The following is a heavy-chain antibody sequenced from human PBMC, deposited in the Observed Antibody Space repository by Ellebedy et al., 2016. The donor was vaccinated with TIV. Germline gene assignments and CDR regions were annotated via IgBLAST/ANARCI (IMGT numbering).Heavy chain of an antibody. CDR2: TFYRSKWFN. CDR3: ARGNRPWGNAFDV. CDR1: GDTVSSKTAD. V-gene: IGHV6-1*01. D-gene: IGHD7-27*01. J-gene: IGHJ3*01. Sequence: SQTLSLTCAISGDTVSSKTADWNWIRQSPSGGFEWLGRTFYRSKWFNDYEVSVQSRISVNVDTSKNQFSLLLNSVTPEDTAIYYCARGNRPWGNAFDVWGPGTMVTVSS.